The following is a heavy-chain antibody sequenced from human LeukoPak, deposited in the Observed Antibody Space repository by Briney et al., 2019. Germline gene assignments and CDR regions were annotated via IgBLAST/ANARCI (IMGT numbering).Heavy chain of an antibody. CDR1: GFTFSSYA. CDR2: ISYDGSNK. Sequence: GGSLRLSCAASGFTFSSYAMHWVRQAPGKGLEWVAVISYDGSNKYYADSVKGRLTISRDNSKNTLYLQMNSLRAEDTAVYYCAKDLEYGAFDIWGQGTMVTVSS. V-gene: IGHV3-30-3*01. CDR3: AKDLEYGAFDI. D-gene: IGHD4/OR15-4a*01. J-gene: IGHJ3*02.